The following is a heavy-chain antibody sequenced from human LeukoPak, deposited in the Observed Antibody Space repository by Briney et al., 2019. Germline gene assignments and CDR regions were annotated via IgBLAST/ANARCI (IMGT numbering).Heavy chain of an antibody. Sequence: GGSLRLSCAASGFTVSSNYMSWVRQAPGKGLEWVSGISGSGGSTYYADSVKGRFAVSRDNSKNTLYLQMNSLRAEDTAVYYCATVVLRYFDWLSLDAFDIWGQGTMVTVSS. D-gene: IGHD3-9*01. J-gene: IGHJ3*02. CDR1: GFTVSSNY. CDR2: ISGSGGST. V-gene: IGHV3-23*01. CDR3: ATVVLRYFDWLSLDAFDI.